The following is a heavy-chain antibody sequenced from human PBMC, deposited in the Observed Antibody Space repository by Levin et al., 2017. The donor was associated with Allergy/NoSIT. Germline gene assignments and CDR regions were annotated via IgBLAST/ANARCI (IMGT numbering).Heavy chain of an antibody. Sequence: SVKVSCKASGGTFSSYAISWVRQAPGQGLEWVGGIIPIFGTANYAQKFQGRVTITADESTSTAYMELSSLRSEDTAVYYCARGVYPLGIVAFDIWGQGTMVTVSS. CDR3: ARGVYPLGIVAFDI. CDR1: GGTFSSYA. CDR2: IIPIFGTA. J-gene: IGHJ3*02. V-gene: IGHV1-69*13. D-gene: IGHD7-27*01.